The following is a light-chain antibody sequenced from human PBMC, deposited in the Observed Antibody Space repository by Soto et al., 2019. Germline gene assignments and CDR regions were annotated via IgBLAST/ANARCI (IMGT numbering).Light chain of an antibody. CDR3: MQTVKFPCT. J-gene: IGKJ1*01. CDR1: RRLVYSDGETY. CDR2: GVS. V-gene: IGKV2D-29*01. Sequence: MVMTQTQLSLSVTSGHPGYISCKSIRRLVYSDGETYVYWYVQKAGQPPQLLIYGVSKRFSGVPDRFSGRGSETDFTLKIGRVEAEDAGVYYCMQTVKFPCTFGQGTKVDIK.